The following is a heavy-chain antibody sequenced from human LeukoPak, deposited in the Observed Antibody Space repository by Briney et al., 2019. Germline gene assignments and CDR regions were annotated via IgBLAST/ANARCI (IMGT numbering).Heavy chain of an antibody. Sequence: SVKVSCKASGGTFSSYAISWVRQAPGQGLEWMGGIIPIFGTANYAQKFQGRVTITADESTSTAYMELSSLRSEDTAVYYCATGLWFGKYLDVWGKGTTVTMSS. J-gene: IGHJ6*04. CDR1: GGTFSSYA. D-gene: IGHD3-10*01. CDR3: ATGLWFGKYLDV. V-gene: IGHV1-69*13. CDR2: IIPIFGTA.